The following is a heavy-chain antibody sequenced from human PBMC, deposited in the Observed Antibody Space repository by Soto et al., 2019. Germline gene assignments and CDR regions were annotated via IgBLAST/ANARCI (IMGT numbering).Heavy chain of an antibody. CDR3: ACLAWFGDPVPPFDC. J-gene: IGHJ4*02. D-gene: IGHD3-10*01. V-gene: IGHV3-23*01. Sequence: EVPLLESGGGLIQPGGSLGLSCTASGFAFSTYAMSWVRQAPGKGLEWVSGISGSGGSTNHADSVKGRFIISRDNSKNMVYLQMNSLRVEHTARYYCACLAWFGDPVPPFDCWGQGTVVTVSS. CDR1: GFAFSTYA. CDR2: ISGSGGST.